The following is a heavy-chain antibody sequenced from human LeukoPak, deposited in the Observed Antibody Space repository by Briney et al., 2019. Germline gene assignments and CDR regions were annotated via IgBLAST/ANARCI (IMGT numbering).Heavy chain of an antibody. Sequence: PGGSLRLSCAASGFTFSSHGMNWVRQTPGKGLEWVSYISKTSNTRDYADSVKGRFTISRDNDKNSLSLQVNSLRDEDTAVYYCARDRGYSNYYDYWGQGTLVTVSS. D-gene: IGHD5-12*01. J-gene: IGHJ4*02. CDR3: ARDRGYSNYYDY. CDR2: ISKTSNTR. CDR1: GFTFSSHG. V-gene: IGHV3-48*02.